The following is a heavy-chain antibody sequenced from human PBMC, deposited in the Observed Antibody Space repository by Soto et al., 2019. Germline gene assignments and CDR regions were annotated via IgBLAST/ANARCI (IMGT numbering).Heavy chain of an antibody. J-gene: IGHJ6*02. Sequence: SETLSLTCTVPGGSISSYYWSWIRQPPGKGLEWIGYIYYSGSTNYNPSLKSRVTISVDTSKNQFSLKLSSVTAADTAVYYCARLDGRLRLGELSLYHIYYYGMDVWGQGTTVTVSS. CDR1: GGSISSYY. D-gene: IGHD3-16*02. V-gene: IGHV4-59*01. CDR2: IYYSGST. CDR3: ARLDGRLRLGELSLYHIYYYGMDV.